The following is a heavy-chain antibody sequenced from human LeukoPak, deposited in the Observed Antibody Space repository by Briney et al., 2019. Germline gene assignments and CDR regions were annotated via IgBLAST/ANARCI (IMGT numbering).Heavy chain of an antibody. CDR3: ARRRPRVAAAGHNWFDP. V-gene: IGHV4-39*01. D-gene: IGHD6-13*01. CDR2: IYYSGST. Sequence: GSLRLSCAASGFTFSSYTMNWVRQPPGKGLEWIGSIYYSGSTYYNPSLKSRVTISVDTSKNQFSLKLSSVTAADTAVYYCARRRPRVAAAGHNWFDPWGQGTLVTVSS. CDR1: GFTFSSYT. J-gene: IGHJ5*02.